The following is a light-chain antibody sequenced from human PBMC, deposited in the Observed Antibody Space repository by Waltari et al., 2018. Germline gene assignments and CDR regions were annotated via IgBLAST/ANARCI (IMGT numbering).Light chain of an antibody. CDR1: SSDVGAHNY. Sequence: QSALTQPPSASGSPGQSVTISCTGTSSDVGAHNYVSWYQQYPGKAPKLIIYEVSQRPSGVPDRFSGSKSGNTASLTVSGLQADDEADYYCSSHGGSKVFGGGTKLTVL. CDR2: EVS. J-gene: IGLJ2*01. CDR3: SSHGGSKV. V-gene: IGLV2-8*01.